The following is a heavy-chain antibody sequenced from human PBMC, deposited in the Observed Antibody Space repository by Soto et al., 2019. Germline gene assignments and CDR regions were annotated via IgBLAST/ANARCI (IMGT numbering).Heavy chain of an antibody. CDR2: IYYSGST. D-gene: IGHD2-15*01. CDR1: GGSISSSSYY. V-gene: IGHV4-39*01. CDR3: ARQGLVVAAIDYYYYYGMDV. Sequence: ASETLSLTCTVSGGSISSSSYYWGWIRQPPGKGLEWVGSIYYSGSTYYTPSLKSRVTISVDTSKNQFSLKLSSVTAADTAVYYCARQGLVVAAIDYYYYYGMDVWGQGTTVTVSS. J-gene: IGHJ6*02.